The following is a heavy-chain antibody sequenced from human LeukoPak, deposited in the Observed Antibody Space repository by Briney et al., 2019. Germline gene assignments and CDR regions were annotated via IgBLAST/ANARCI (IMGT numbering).Heavy chain of an antibody. Sequence: SQTLSLTCAVSGFSISSGGYSWSWIRQPPGKGLEWIGYIYHSGSTYYNPSLKSRVTISVDRSKNQFSLKLSSVTAADTAVYYCARLLWFGEFSYNWFDPWGQGTLVTVSS. D-gene: IGHD3-10*01. CDR3: ARLLWFGEFSYNWFDP. CDR2: IYHSGST. CDR1: GFSISSGGYS. V-gene: IGHV4-30-2*01. J-gene: IGHJ5*02.